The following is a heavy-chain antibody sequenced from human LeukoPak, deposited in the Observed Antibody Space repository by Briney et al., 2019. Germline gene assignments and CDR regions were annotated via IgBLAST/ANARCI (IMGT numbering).Heavy chain of an antibody. V-gene: IGHV7-4-1*02. J-gene: IGHJ4*02. D-gene: IGHD4-17*01. CDR2: INTNTGNP. CDR1: GYTFTSYA. Sequence: ASVKVSCKASGYTFTSYAMNWVRQAPGQGLEWMGWINTNTGNPTYAQGFTGRFVFSLDTSVSTAYLQISSLKAEDTAVYYCAREGDPGSTGPRYGDPLIDYWGQVTLVTVSS. CDR3: AREGDPGSTGPRYGDPLIDY.